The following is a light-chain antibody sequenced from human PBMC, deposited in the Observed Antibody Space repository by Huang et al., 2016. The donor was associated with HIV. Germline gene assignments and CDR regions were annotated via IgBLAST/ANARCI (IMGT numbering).Light chain of an antibody. V-gene: IGKV3-15*01. Sequence: EIIMTQSPATLSLSPGEGASISCRANQSVATNLAWYLHRPGHSPRILICGASTRASGLPGRFSGSGSGTQFPLTVSGLQSEDFAVYYCQQYHNWPYTFGQGTKLEI. CDR3: QQYHNWPYT. CDR2: GAS. J-gene: IGKJ2*01. CDR1: QSVATN.